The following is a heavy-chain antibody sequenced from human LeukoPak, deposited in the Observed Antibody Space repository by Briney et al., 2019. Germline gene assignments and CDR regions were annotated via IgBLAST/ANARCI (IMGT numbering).Heavy chain of an antibody. D-gene: IGHD6-13*01. CDR1: GFTFSSYG. Sequence: PGRSLRLSCAASGFTFSSYGMHWVRQAPGKGLEWVAVISYDGSNKYYADSVKGRFTISTDNSKNTLYLQMNSLRAEDTAVYYCAKPFAYNSSLYYFDYWGQGTLVTVSS. V-gene: IGHV3-30*18. CDR2: ISYDGSNK. CDR3: AKPFAYNSSLYYFDY. J-gene: IGHJ4*02.